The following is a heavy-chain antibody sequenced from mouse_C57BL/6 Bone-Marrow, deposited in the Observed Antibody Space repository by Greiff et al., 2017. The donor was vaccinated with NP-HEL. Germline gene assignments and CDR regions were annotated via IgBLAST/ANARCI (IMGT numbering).Heavy chain of an antibody. V-gene: IGHV1-69*01. Sequence: VKLQQPGAELVMPGASVKLSCKASGYTFTSYWMHWVKQRPGQGLEWIGEIDPSDSYTNYNQKFKGKSTLTVDKSSSTAYMQLSSLTSEDSAVYYCARAGYYYGSSPWFAYWGQGTLVTVSA. CDR2: IDPSDSYT. CDR3: ARAGYYYGSSPWFAY. CDR1: GYTFTSYW. D-gene: IGHD1-1*01. J-gene: IGHJ3*01.